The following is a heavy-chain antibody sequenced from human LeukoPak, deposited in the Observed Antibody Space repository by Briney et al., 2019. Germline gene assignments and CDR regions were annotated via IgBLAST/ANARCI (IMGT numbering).Heavy chain of an antibody. D-gene: IGHD3-10*01. CDR3: ARARNYYYGSGSYYLFAFDI. V-gene: IGHV3-74*01. CDR2: INSDGSST. Sequence: GGSPRLPCAASGFTFSSYWMHWVRQAPGKGLVWVSRINSDGSSTSYADSVKGRFTISRDNAKNTLYLQMNSLRAEDTAVYYCARARNYYYGSGSYYLFAFDIWGQGTMVTVSS. CDR1: GFTFSSYW. J-gene: IGHJ3*02.